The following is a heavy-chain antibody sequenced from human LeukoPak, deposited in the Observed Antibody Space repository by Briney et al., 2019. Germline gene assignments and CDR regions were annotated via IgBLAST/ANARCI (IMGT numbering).Heavy chain of an antibody. CDR2: ISAFNGET. Sequence: ASVKVSCKTYGYTFTSHGISWVRQAPGQGAVWMGWISAFNGETHYAQSLQGRVNMTTDTSTSTAYMELRSLRSDDTAVYYCARDPSNTRGRYTYFAYWGQGTLVTVSS. D-gene: IGHD3-16*02. CDR1: GYTFTSHG. J-gene: IGHJ4*02. V-gene: IGHV1-18*01. CDR3: ARDPSNTRGRYTYFAY.